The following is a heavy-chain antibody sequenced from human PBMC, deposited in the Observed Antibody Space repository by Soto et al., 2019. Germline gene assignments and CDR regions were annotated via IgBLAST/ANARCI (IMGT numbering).Heavy chain of an antibody. V-gene: IGHV4-4*02. D-gene: IGHD3-22*01. CDR2: IYHSGST. CDR1: GGSISSSNW. J-gene: IGHJ3*02. CDR3: ARVFGGGYYYDSSGYPGPQGAFDI. Sequence: PSETLSLTCAVSGGSISSSNWWSWVRQPPGKGLEWIGEIYHSGSTNYNPSLKSRVTISVDKSKNQFSLKLSSVTAADTAVYYCARVFGGGYYYDSSGYPGPQGAFDIWGQGTMVTVSS.